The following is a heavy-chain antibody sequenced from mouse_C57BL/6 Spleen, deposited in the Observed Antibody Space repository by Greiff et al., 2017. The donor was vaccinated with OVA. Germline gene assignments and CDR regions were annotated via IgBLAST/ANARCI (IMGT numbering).Heavy chain of an antibody. Sequence: VQLKESGGGLVKPGGSLKLSCAASGFTFSSYAMSWVRQTPEKRLEWVATISDGGSYTYYPDNVKGRFTISRDNAKNNLYLQMSHLKSEDTAMYYCARDDYYGSSYVPFAYWGQGTLVTVSA. J-gene: IGHJ3*01. CDR2: ISDGGSYT. CDR1: GFTFSSYA. CDR3: ARDDYYGSSYVPFAY. V-gene: IGHV5-4*01. D-gene: IGHD1-1*01.